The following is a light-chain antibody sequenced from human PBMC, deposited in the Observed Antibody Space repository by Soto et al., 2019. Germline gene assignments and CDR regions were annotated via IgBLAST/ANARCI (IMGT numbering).Light chain of an antibody. V-gene: IGKV1-16*01. CDR2: AAS. CDR1: QGISTS. Sequence: IQITQSASSVSASVGAGVTITCRASQGISTSLGWYQQKPGKAPKLVIYAASSLQSGVPSRFSGTGSGTELTITISSLQPDDVETYYCQQYNSYPLTFGGGTKVDI. J-gene: IGKJ4*01. CDR3: QQYNSYPLT.